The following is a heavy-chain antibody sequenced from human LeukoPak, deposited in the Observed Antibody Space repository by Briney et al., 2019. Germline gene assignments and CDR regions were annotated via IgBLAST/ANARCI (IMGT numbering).Heavy chain of an antibody. Sequence: GGSLRLSCTVSGSTFSHDAMNWVRQAPGKGLEWGASISGTSSFIHYADSVKGRFTISRDNAKNSLYLQMNSLRAEDTAVYYCARDRAIILFGAFDIWGPGTMVTVSS. CDR3: ARDRAIILFGAFDI. J-gene: IGHJ3*02. V-gene: IGHV3-21*01. D-gene: IGHD3-3*01. CDR1: GSTFSHDA. CDR2: ISGTSSFI.